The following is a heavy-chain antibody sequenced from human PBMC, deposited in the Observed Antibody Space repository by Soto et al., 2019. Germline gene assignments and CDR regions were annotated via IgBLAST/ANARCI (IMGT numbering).Heavy chain of an antibody. CDR3: AGHLRYFDY. CDR2: INHSGST. V-gene: IGHV4-34*01. J-gene: IGHJ4*02. Sequence: XTLSLLCAVYEGSFSGYDWSWIRQPPGKGLEWIGEINHSGSTNYNPSLKSRVTISVDTSKNPFSLKLSSVTAADTAVYYCAGHLRYFDYWGQGTVVNGST. D-gene: IGHD3-9*01. CDR1: EGSFSGYD.